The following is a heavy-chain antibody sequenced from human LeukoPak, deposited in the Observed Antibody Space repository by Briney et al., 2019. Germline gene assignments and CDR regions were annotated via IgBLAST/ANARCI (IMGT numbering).Heavy chain of an antibody. CDR1: GFTFSSYA. Sequence: GGSLRLSCAASGFTFSSYAMSWVRQAPGKGLEWVSAISGSGGSTYYADSVKGRFTISRDNSKNTLYLQVSSLRAEDTAVYYCAKGVYSTSWWSVDYWGQGTLVTVSS. V-gene: IGHV3-23*01. D-gene: IGHD2-2*01. J-gene: IGHJ4*02. CDR2: ISGSGGST. CDR3: AKGVYSTSWWSVDY.